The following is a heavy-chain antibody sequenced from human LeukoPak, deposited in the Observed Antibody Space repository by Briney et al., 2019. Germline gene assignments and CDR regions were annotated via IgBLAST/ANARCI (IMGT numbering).Heavy chain of an antibody. CDR2: IYYSGST. V-gene: IGHV4-61*01. CDR3: ASSTVTVDY. D-gene: IGHD4-17*01. J-gene: IGHJ4*02. Sequence: SETLSLTCTVSGGSVSSGSYYWRWLRQPPGKGLEWIGYIYYSGSTNYNPSLKSRVTISVDTSKNQFSLKLSSVTAADTAVYYCASSTVTVDYWGQGTLVTVSS. CDR1: GGSVSSGSYY.